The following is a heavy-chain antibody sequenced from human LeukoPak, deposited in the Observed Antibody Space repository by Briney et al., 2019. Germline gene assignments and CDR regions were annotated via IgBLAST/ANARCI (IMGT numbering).Heavy chain of an antibody. CDR3: AREGETIVVVPASHMDV. CDR1: GYTFTHYA. D-gene: IGHD2-2*01. V-gene: IGHV1-3*01. CDR2: VNAGNGNT. J-gene: IGHJ6*03. Sequence: ASVKVSCKASGYTFTHYAMHWVRQAPGQRLEWMGWVNAGNGNTKYSQKFQGRVTISRDTSASTAYMELSSLRSEDTAVYYCAREGETIVVVPASHMDVWGKGTTVTVSS.